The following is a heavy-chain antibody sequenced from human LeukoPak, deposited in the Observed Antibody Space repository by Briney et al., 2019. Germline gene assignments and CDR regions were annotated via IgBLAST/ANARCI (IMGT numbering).Heavy chain of an antibody. CDR2: ISSSGSTI. CDR1: GFTFSSYE. Sequence: GGSLRLSCAASGFTFSSYEMNWVRQAPGKGLEWVSYISSSGSTIYYADSVKGRFTISRDNAKNSLYLQMNSLRAEDTAVYYCARPGGTPPYYYYGMDVWGKGTTVTVPS. V-gene: IGHV3-48*03. CDR3: ARPGGTPPYYYYGMDV. D-gene: IGHD2-15*01. J-gene: IGHJ6*04.